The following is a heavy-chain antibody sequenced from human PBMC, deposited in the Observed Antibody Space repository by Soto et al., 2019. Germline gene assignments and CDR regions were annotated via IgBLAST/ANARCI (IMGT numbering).Heavy chain of an antibody. V-gene: IGHV4-31*03. CDR2: IYFTGST. CDR3: ARDWGSSGWPN. D-gene: IGHD6-19*01. CDR1: GHSLSSGGYY. J-gene: IGHJ4*02. Sequence: LSLTCTVSGHSLSSGGYYWSWIRQHPGKGLEWVGYIYFTGSTLYNPSLKSRLAMSLDTSKNQFSLRLTSVTAADTAVYFCARDWGSSGWPNWGQGTLVTVSS.